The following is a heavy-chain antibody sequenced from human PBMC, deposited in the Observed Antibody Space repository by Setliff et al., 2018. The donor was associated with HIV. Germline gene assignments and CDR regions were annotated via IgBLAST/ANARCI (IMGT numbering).Heavy chain of an antibody. Sequence: GESLKISCKGSGYSFSNYWIGWVRQMPGKGLEWMGIINPDDSDIRYSPSFQGQVTISADKSISTAYLQWSSLKASDTAMYYCARSASGFDYWGQGTLVTVSS. CDR2: INPDDSDI. D-gene: IGHD6-6*01. V-gene: IGHV5-51*01. CDR1: GYSFSNYW. CDR3: ARSASGFDY. J-gene: IGHJ4*02.